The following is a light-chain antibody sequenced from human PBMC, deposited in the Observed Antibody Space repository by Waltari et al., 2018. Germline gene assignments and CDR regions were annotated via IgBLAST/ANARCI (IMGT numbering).Light chain of an antibody. V-gene: IGLV1-44*01. CDR1: IYNIAGKA. J-gene: IGLJ3*02. CDR3: AAWDDSLNGWV. CDR2: SND. Sequence: QSGLTPPPSAPGTPVPRVTIPCSGSIYNIAGKAVTLYPHLPRTAPRLLIHSNDQRPSGVPDRFSGSKSETSTALAISGRQSEDEADYYCAAWDDSLNGWVFGGGTKLTVL.